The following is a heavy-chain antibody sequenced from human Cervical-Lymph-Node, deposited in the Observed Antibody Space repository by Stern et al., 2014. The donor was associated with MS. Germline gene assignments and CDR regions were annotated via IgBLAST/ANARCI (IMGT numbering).Heavy chain of an antibody. Sequence: DQLVESGAEVKKPGSSVKVYCKASGGTFSSCVISWVRQAPGQGLEWMGGIIPIFGSANYAQRFQGRVTITADESTSTAYMELSSLRSEDTAVYYCARGSTVITDYFDYWGQGTLVTVSS. CDR2: IIPIFGSA. CDR3: ARGSTVITDYFDY. J-gene: IGHJ4*02. D-gene: IGHD4-23*01. CDR1: GGTFSSCV. V-gene: IGHV1-69*01.